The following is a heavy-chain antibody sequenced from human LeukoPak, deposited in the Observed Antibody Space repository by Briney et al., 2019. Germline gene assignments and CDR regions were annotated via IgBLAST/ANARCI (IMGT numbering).Heavy chain of an antibody. CDR1: GFTFSSYA. CDR3: ARDRIAARAHDAFDI. CDR2: ISYDGSNK. D-gene: IGHD6-6*01. J-gene: IGHJ3*02. Sequence: GRSLRLPCAASGFTFSSYAMHWVRQAPGKGLEWVAVISYDGSNKYYADSVKGRFTTSRDNSKNTLYLQMNSLRAEDTAVYYCARDRIAARAHDAFDIWGQGTMVTVSS. V-gene: IGHV3-30-3*01.